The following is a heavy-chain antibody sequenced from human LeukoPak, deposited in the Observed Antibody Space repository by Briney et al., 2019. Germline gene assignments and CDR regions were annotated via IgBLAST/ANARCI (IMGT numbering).Heavy chain of an antibody. CDR3: VRYCSSTTCYTRAVDY. D-gene: IGHD2-2*02. CDR2: IYHSGSA. J-gene: IGHJ4*02. V-gene: IGHV4-38-2*02. CDR1: GYSITSGYN. Sequence: SETLSLTRTVSGYSITSGYNWAWIGQPPGKVLEWIGRIYHSGSAYYTPSLKNRLTIPVDTSKNQFSLKPSSLPAADTAVYYFVRYCSSTTCYTRAVDYWGQGTLVTVSS.